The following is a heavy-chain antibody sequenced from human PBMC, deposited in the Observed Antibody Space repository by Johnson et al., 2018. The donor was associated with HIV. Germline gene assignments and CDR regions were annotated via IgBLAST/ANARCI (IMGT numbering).Heavy chain of an antibody. V-gene: IGHV3-30*02. Sequence: QVQLVESGGGVVRPGGSLRLSCAASGFTFSSYGMHWVRQAPGKGLEWVAFIRYDGSNKYYADSVKGRFTISRDNSKNTLYLQMNSLRAEDTAVYYCAKDNPGVSHAFDIWGQGTMVTVSS. D-gene: IGHD1-14*01. CDR1: GFTFSSYG. CDR3: AKDNPGVSHAFDI. CDR2: IRYDGSNK. J-gene: IGHJ3*02.